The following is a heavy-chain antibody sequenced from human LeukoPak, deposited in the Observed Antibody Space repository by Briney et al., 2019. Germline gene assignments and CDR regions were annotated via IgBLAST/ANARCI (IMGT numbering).Heavy chain of an antibody. V-gene: IGHV3-23*01. D-gene: IGHD4-17*01. Sequence: HPGGSLRLSCAASGFTFSSYAMSWVRQAPGKGLEWVSAISGSGGSTYYADSVKGRFTISRDNSKNTLYLQMNSLRAEDTAVYYCALVSSTEDYGDSLDYWGQGTLVTVSS. J-gene: IGHJ4*02. CDR3: ALVSSTEDYGDSLDY. CDR1: GFTFSSYA. CDR2: ISGSGGST.